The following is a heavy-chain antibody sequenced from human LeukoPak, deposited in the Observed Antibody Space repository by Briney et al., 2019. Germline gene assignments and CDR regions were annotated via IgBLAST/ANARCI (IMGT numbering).Heavy chain of an antibody. CDR1: GHIFSSNSAA. J-gene: IGHJ4*02. CDR3: ARGHNWGESGFDS. D-gene: IGHD1-1*01. Sequence: SQTLSLTCALSGHIFSSNSAAWNWIRQAPSRGLEWLGRTYYRYKWYNDYAVFVKSRITINPDTSKNQFSLQLNSVTPEDTALYYCARGHNWGESGFDSWGQGTLVTVSS. V-gene: IGHV6-1*01. CDR2: TYYRYKWYN.